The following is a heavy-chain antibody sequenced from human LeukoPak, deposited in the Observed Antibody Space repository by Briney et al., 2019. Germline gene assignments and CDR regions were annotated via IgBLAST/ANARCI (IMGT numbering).Heavy chain of an antibody. D-gene: IGHD6-13*01. V-gene: IGHV4-30-2*01. CDR2: IYHSGST. CDR1: GGSISSGGYS. J-gene: IGHJ4*02. Sequence: SETLSLTCAVSGGSISSGGYSWSWIRQPPGKGLEWIGYIYHSGSTYYNPSLKSRVTISVDRSKNQFSLKLSSVTAADTAVYYCARGGIAAAGLFDYWGQGTLVTVSS. CDR3: ARGGIAAAGLFDY.